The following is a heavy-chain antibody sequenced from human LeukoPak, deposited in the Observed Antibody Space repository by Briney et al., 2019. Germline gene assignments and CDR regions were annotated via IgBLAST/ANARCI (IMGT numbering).Heavy chain of an antibody. Sequence: ASVTVSFKVSGYTLTELSMHWVRQAPGKGLEWMGGFDPEDGETIYAQKFQGRVTMTEDTSTDTAYMELSSLRSEDTAVYYCSTAPPYCGGDCYSSFDYWGQGTLVTVSS. J-gene: IGHJ4*02. CDR3: STAPPYCGGDCYSSFDY. V-gene: IGHV1-24*01. CDR1: GYTLTELS. D-gene: IGHD2-21*02. CDR2: FDPEDGET.